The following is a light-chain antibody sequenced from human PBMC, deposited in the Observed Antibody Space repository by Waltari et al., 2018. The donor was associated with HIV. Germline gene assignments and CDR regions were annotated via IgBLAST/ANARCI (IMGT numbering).Light chain of an antibody. CDR3: SSYAGSNTDVV. V-gene: IGLV2-8*01. CDR1: SSDVGGYHY. Sequence: QSALTQPPSASGSPGQSVTISCTGTSSDVGGYHYVSWYQQHPGKAPKLMIYEVSQRPSGVPDRFSGSKSGNTASLTVSGLQAEDEADYYCSSYAGSNTDVVFGGGTKLTVL. CDR2: EVS. J-gene: IGLJ2*01.